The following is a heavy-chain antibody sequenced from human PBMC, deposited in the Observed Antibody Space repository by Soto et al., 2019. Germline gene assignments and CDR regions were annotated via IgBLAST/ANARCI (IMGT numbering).Heavy chain of an antibody. V-gene: IGHV3-15*01. Sequence: GGSLRLSCAASGFTFKNAWMNWVREAPGKGLEWVGRIKSRIDGGTIDLAAPVKGRFTVSRDDSNNILYLQMTSLKTEDTAVYYCSKALWPMGEGYFQHWGQGTLVTVSS. J-gene: IGHJ1*01. D-gene: IGHD3-16*01. CDR3: SKALWPMGEGYFQH. CDR2: IKSRIDGGTI. CDR1: GFTFKNAW.